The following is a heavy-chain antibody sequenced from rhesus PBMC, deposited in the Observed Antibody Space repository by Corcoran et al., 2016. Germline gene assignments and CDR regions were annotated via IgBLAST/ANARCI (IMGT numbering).Heavy chain of an antibody. CDR1: GGSISGNY. CDR2: SSGKSGST. CDR3: ARYKIWTGYYFDY. V-gene: IGHV4-173*01. J-gene: IGHJ4*01. D-gene: IGHD3-3*01. Sequence: QLQVQESGPGLVKPSETLSLTSGVSGGSISGNYWSWIRQSPGKGLEWVGRSSGKSGSTDYNPSLKSRVSISTDTSKNQFSLKVTSVTAADTAVYFCARYKIWTGYYFDYWGQGIPVTVSS.